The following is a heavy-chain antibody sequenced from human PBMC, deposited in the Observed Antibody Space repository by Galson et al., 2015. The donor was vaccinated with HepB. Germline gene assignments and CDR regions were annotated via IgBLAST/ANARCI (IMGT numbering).Heavy chain of an antibody. V-gene: IGHV3-30*04. CDR3: AKGAGSGYYQRNWFDP. J-gene: IGHJ5*02. CDR1: GFTFSSYA. Sequence: SLRLSCAASGFTFSSYAMHWVRQAPGKGLEWVAVISYDGSNKYYADSVKGRFTISRDNSKNTLYLQMNSLRAEDTAVYYCAKGAGSGYYQRNWFDPWGQGTLVTVSS. D-gene: IGHD3-22*01. CDR2: ISYDGSNK.